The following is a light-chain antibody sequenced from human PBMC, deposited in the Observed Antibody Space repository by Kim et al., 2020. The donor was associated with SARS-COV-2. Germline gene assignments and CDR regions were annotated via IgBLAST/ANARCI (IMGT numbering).Light chain of an antibody. CDR3: SAWDSSLSAWV. J-gene: IGLJ3*02. CDR1: RNNVGNKG. Sequence: PTGTGNRNNVGNKGAAWLQQHQDHPPKLLSYRNNNRPSGISERLSASRSGNTASLTITGLQPEDEADYYCSAWDSSLSAWVFGGGTQLTVL. CDR2: RNN. V-gene: IGLV10-54*01.